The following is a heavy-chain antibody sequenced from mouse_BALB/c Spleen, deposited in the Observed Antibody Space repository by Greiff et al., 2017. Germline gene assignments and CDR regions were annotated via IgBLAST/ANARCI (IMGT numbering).Heavy chain of an antibody. Sequence: EVKLVESGGGLVKPGGSLKLSCAASGFTFSDYYMYWVRQTPEKRLEWVATISDGGSYTYYPDSVKGRFTISRDNAKNNLYLQMSSLKSEDTAMYYCAREGLGLGLDYWGQGTTLTVSS. CDR2: ISDGGSYT. D-gene: IGHD4-1*01. CDR1: GFTFSDYY. V-gene: IGHV5-4*02. J-gene: IGHJ2*01. CDR3: AREGLGLGLDY.